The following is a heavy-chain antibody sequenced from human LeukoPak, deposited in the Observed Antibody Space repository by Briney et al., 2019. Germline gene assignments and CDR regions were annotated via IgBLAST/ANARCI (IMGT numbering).Heavy chain of an antibody. CDR1: GGSISSYY. CDR2: IYTSGST. Sequence: SETLSFTCTVSGGSISSYYWSWIRQPAGKGLEWIGRIYTSGSTNYNPSLKSRVTMSVDTSKNQFSLKLSSVTAADTAVYYCARDRYYYDSSGIPFDYWGQGTLVTVSS. V-gene: IGHV4-4*07. J-gene: IGHJ4*02. D-gene: IGHD3-22*01. CDR3: ARDRYYYDSSGIPFDY.